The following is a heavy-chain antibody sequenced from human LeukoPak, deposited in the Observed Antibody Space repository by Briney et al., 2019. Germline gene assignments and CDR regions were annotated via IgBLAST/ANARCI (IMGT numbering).Heavy chain of an antibody. J-gene: IGHJ4*02. D-gene: IGHD2-21*01. CDR1: GFTFSDYS. CDR2: ISRRSTYI. CDR3: AREPEVVIAINRLDN. Sequence: GGSLRLSCAASGFTFSDYSMNWVRQAPGKGREWVSSISRRSTYIYYADSVKGRFTISRDNAGSSLYLQMNSLRVEDTAVYYCAREPEVVIAINRLDNWGQGTLVTVSS. V-gene: IGHV3-21*06.